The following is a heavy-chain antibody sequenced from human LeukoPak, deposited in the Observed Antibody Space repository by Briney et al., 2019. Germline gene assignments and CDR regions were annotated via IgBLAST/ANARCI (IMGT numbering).Heavy chain of an antibody. CDR2: IWYDGSNK. CDR1: GFTFSSYG. V-gene: IGHV3-33*01. Sequence: GGSLRLSCAASGFTFSSYGMHWVRQAPGKGLEWVAVIWYDGSNKYYADSVKGRFTISRDNSKNTLYLQMNSLRAEDTAAYYCARAQKLTNTAMVRYGMDVWGQGTTVTVSS. J-gene: IGHJ6*02. CDR3: ARAQKLTNTAMVRYGMDV. D-gene: IGHD5-18*01.